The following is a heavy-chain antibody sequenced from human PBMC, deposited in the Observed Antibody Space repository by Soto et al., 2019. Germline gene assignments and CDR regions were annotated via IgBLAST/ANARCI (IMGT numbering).Heavy chain of an antibody. Sequence: GGSLRLSCAASGFTFSSYSMNWVRQAPGKGLEWVSAISGSSSSTYYADSVKGRFTISRDNSKNTLYLQMNSLRAEDTAVYYCAKDPGYCSGGSCYSGYFDYWGQGTLVTSPQ. CDR3: AKDPGYCSGGSCYSGYFDY. V-gene: IGHV3-23*01. J-gene: IGHJ4*02. CDR2: ISGSSSST. CDR1: GFTFSSYS. D-gene: IGHD2-15*01.